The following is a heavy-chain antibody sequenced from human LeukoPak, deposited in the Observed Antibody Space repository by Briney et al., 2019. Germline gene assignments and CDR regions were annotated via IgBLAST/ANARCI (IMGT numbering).Heavy chain of an antibody. V-gene: IGHV1-2*06. D-gene: IGHD1-26*01. CDR2: INPNSGGT. CDR1: GGTFSSYA. J-gene: IGHJ4*02. CDR3: ARDREWEPTLDY. Sequence: ASVKVSCKASGGTFSSYAISWVRQAPGQGLEWMGRINPNSGGTNYAQKFQGRVTMTRDTSISTAYMELSRLRSDDTAVYYCARDREWEPTLDYWSQGTLVTVSS.